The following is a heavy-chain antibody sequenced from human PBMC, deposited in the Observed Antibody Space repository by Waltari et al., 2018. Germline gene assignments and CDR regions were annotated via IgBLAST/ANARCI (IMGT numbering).Heavy chain of an antibody. Sequence: EVQLLESGGDLVQPGGSLRPSCAASGITFPIYAINWVRLAPGTGLGWVSAISVSDGTYYADSVKGRFTISRDTSKNTVYLQMNGLRAEDTAVYYCATPFYNWDDPLHSWGQGTLVTVSS. CDR2: ISVSDGT. V-gene: IGHV3-23*01. CDR3: ATPFYNWDDPLHS. D-gene: IGHD1-20*01. J-gene: IGHJ4*02. CDR1: GITFPIYA.